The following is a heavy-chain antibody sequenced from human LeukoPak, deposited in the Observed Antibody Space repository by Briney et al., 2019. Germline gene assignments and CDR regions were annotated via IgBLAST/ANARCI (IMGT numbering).Heavy chain of an antibody. CDR3: ATTVAGVREHAY. J-gene: IGHJ4*02. V-gene: IGHV4-61*02. CDR2: IYTSGST. D-gene: IGHD6-19*01. CDR1: GASISSGSYY. Sequence: SETLSLTCTVSGASISSGSYYWSWIRQPAGKGLEWIGRIYTSGSTNYNPSLRSRVTVSLDTSMNQFSLNLRSVTAADTTVYYCATTVAGVREHAYWGQGTLVTVSS.